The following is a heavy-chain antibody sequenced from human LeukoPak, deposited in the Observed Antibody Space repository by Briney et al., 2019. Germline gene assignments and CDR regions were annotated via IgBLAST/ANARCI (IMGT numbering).Heavy chain of an antibody. CDR1: GGTFSSYA. V-gene: IGHV1-69*05. CDR2: IIPIFGTA. CDR3: ARAGRITIFGVAISDWFDP. Sequence: SVTVPCQASGGTFSSYAISWVRQAPGQGLEWMGGIIPIFGTANYAQKFQGRVTITTDESTSTAYMELSSLRSEDTAVYYCARAGRITIFGVAISDWFDPWGQGTLVTVSS. D-gene: IGHD3-3*01. J-gene: IGHJ5*02.